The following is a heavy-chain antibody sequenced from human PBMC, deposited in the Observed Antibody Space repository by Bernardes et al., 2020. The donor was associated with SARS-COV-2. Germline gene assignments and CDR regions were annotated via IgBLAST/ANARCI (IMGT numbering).Heavy chain of an antibody. V-gene: IGHV4-30-4*01. CDR3: AREGVLRYFDWNYYYYGMDV. J-gene: IGHJ6*02. D-gene: IGHD3-9*01. Sequence: SLTCTVSGGSISSGDYYWSWIRQPPGKGLEWIGYIYYSGSTYYNPSLKSRVTISVDTSKNQFSLKLSSVTAADTAVYYCAREGVLRYFDWNYYYYGMDVWGQGTTVTVSS. CDR1: GGSISSGDYY. CDR2: IYYSGST.